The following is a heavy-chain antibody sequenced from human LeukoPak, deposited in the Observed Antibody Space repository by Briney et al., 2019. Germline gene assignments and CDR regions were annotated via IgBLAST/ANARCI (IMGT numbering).Heavy chain of an antibody. V-gene: IGHV3-7*03. CDR1: GFTFSGFW. Sequence: GGSLRLSCAVSGFTFSGFWMSWSRQAPGKGLEWVASINSDGSEGYYADVVKGRFTISRDNAKNSLYLQINSLRAEDTAVYYCAKDSRIAVAGTSNYWGQGTLVTVSA. CDR3: AKDSRIAVAGTSNY. CDR2: INSDGSEG. D-gene: IGHD6-19*01. J-gene: IGHJ4*02.